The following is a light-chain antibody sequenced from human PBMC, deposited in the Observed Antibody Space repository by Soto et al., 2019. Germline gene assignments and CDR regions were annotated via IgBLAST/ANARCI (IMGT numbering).Light chain of an antibody. Sequence: DIQMTQSPSTLSASVGDRVTITCRASQSISSWLAWYQQKPGKAPKLLIYDPSSLESGVPSRFSGSGSGTEFTLTISSLQPDDFATYYCQQYNSYPTFGQGTRLEIK. CDR2: DPS. CDR3: QQYNSYPT. J-gene: IGKJ5*01. CDR1: QSISSW. V-gene: IGKV1-5*01.